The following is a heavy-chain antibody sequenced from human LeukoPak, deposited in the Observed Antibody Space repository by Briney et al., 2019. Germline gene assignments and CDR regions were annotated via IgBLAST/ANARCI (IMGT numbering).Heavy chain of an antibody. CDR2: IKPDGTTK. Sequence: GGSLRLSCAASGFPFSGYSMTWVRQAPGKGLEWVANIKPDGTTKFYVDSVKGRFTISRDNALNSLYLQMNSLRAEDTAIYYCARSIPYGTTWYGRSDYWGQGTLVTVSS. CDR3: ARSIPYGTTWYGRSDY. CDR1: GFPFSGYS. J-gene: IGHJ4*02. V-gene: IGHV3-7*03. D-gene: IGHD6-13*01.